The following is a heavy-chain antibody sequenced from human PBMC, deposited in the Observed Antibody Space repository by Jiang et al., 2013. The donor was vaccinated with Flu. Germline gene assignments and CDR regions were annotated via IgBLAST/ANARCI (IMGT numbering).Heavy chain of an antibody. V-gene: IGHV1-3*01. D-gene: IGHD6-6*01. CDR3: ARDGQLVRDKYYYYGMDV. J-gene: IGHJ6*02. Sequence: GRVTITRDTSASTAYMELSSLRSEDTAVYYCARDGQLVRDKYYYYGMDVWGQGTTVTVSS.